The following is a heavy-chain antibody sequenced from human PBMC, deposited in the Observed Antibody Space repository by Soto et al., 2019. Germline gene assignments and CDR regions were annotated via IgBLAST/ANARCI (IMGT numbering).Heavy chain of an antibody. D-gene: IGHD4-17*01. J-gene: IGHJ5*02. CDR2: IYYSGST. Sequence: PSETLSLTCTVSGGSISSGGYYWSWIRQHPGKGLEWIGYIYYSGSTYYNPSLKSRVTISVDTSKNQFSLKLSSVTAADTAVYYCARGVPPKTTVVTYRPIHPRYYLDPWGQGTLVTVSS. CDR1: GGSISSGGYY. CDR3: ARGVPPKTTVVTYRPIHPRYYLDP. V-gene: IGHV4-31*03.